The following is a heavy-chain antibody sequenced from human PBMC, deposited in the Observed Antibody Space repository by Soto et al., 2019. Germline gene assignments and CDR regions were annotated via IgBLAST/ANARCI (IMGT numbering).Heavy chain of an antibody. J-gene: IGHJ4*02. CDR3: ARLGWGNGDSDY. D-gene: IGHD2-21*01. V-gene: IGHV4-39*01. CDR1: GGSISKSNYF. CDR2: ILYSGTT. Sequence: LQLQESGPGLVKSSETLSLTCTVSGGSISKSNYFWGWIRQAPGKGLEWIASILYSGTTSYNSSLKSRVAISVDTSKNQFSLKLNSVTAADTAVYYCARLGWGNGDSDYWGQGTLVTVSS.